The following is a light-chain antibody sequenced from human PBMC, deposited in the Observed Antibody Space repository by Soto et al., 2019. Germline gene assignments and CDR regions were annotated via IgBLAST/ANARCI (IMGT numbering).Light chain of an antibody. V-gene: IGKV3-15*01. J-gene: IGKJ4*01. Sequence: EILLTQSPATLSVSPGETATLSCRASQNVLSDLAWYQQKPGQAPRLLVYGATTRATDAPAKFRGRGSGTEFSLTISSLQSEDSATYYCQQRSNWPPLTFGGGTKVEIK. CDR2: GAT. CDR1: QNVLSD. CDR3: QQRSNWPPLT.